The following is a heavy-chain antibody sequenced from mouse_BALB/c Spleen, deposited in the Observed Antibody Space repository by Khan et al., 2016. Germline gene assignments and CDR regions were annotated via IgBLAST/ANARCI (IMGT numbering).Heavy chain of an antibody. CDR1: GFTFSSYG. J-gene: IGHJ3*01. Sequence: EVELVESGGGLVQPGGSLKLSCAASGFTFSSYGMSWVRQTPDKRLELVATINSNGGSTYYPDSVKGRFTISRDNAKNTLYLQMSSLKSEDTAMXYYARGYDGYSWFAYWGQGTLVTVSA. D-gene: IGHD2-3*01. V-gene: IGHV5-6-3*01. CDR3: ARGYDGYSWFAY. CDR2: INSNGGST.